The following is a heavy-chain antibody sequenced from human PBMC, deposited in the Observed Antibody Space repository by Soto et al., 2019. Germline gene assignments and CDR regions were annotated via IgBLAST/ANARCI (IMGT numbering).Heavy chain of an antibody. CDR2: ISYDGSNK. Sequence: GGSLRLSCAASGFTFSSYAMHWVRQAPGKGLEWVAVISYDGSNKYYADSVKGRFTISRDNSKNTLYLQMNSLRAEDTAVYYCARDPDYCTNGVCYLYYYYGMDVWGQGTTVT. CDR1: GFTFSSYA. V-gene: IGHV3-30-3*01. CDR3: ARDPDYCTNGVCYLYYYYGMDV. J-gene: IGHJ6*02. D-gene: IGHD2-8*01.